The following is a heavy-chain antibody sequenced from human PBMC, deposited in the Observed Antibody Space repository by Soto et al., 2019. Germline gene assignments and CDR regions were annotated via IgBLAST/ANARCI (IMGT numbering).Heavy chain of an antibody. J-gene: IGHJ6*02. V-gene: IGHV3-7*01. CDR1: GFTFSSYW. D-gene: IGHD3-10*01. CDR2: IKQDGSEK. CDR3: ASSLGSGSGSYYTYYYYGMDV. Sequence: LGLSCAASGFTFSSYWMSWVRQAPGKGLECVANIKQDGSEKYYVDSVKGRFTISRDNAKNSLYLQMNSLRAEDTAVYYCASSLGSGSGSYYTYYYYGMDVWGQGTTVTVSS.